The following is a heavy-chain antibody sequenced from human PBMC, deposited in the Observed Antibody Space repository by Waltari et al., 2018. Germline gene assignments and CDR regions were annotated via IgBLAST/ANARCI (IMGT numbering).Heavy chain of an antibody. V-gene: IGHV4-4*02. CDR2: IHGSGRS. CDR3: ARDRGRGLYLDS. D-gene: IGHD2-15*01. J-gene: IGHJ4*02. Sequence: QVQLQESGPGLVKPSGTLSVTCAVSGDSISGTYGWSWVRQPPGKGMEWIGQIHGSGRSNYNPSLESRVTVSIDKSNNHFSLKVTSATAADTAVYYCARDRGRGLYLDSWGQGTLVTVSP. CDR1: GDSISGTYG.